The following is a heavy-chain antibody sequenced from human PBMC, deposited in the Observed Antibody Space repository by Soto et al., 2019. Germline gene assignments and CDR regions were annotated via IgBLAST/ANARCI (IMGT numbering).Heavy chain of an antibody. Sequence: GGSLRLSCAASGFTFSSYSMNWVRQAPGKGLEWVSYISSSSSTIYYADSVKGRFTISRDNAKNSLYLQMNSLRDEDTAVYYCARAKEIFGVVIRELDYWGQGTLVTVSS. CDR2: ISSSSSTI. CDR3: ARAKEIFGVVIRELDY. D-gene: IGHD3-3*01. V-gene: IGHV3-48*02. CDR1: GFTFSSYS. J-gene: IGHJ4*02.